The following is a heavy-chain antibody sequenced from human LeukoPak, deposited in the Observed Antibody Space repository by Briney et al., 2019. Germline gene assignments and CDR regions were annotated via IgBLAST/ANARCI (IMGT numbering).Heavy chain of an antibody. J-gene: IGHJ4*02. D-gene: IGHD1-26*01. CDR3: ARDGWELLPDY. Sequence: GGSLRLSCAASGFTFSSYSMNWVRQAPGKGLEWVSSISSSSYIYYADSVKGRFTISRDNAKNSLYLQMNSLRAEDTAVYYCARDGWELLPDYWGQGTLVTVSS. CDR2: ISSSSYI. CDR1: GFTFSSYS. V-gene: IGHV3-21*01.